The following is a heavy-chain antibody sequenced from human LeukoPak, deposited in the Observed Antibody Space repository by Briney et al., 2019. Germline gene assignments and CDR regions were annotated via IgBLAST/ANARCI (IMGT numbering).Heavy chain of an antibody. Sequence: SVKVSCKASGGTFSSYAISWVRQAPGQGLEWMGRIIPILGIANYAQKYQGRVTITADKSTSTAYMELSSLRSEDTAVYYCARDPQYCSGGSCYYYGMDVWGQGTTVTVSS. CDR3: ARDPQYCSGGSCYYYGMDV. V-gene: IGHV1-69*04. CDR2: IIPILGIA. D-gene: IGHD2-15*01. CDR1: GGTFSSYA. J-gene: IGHJ6*02.